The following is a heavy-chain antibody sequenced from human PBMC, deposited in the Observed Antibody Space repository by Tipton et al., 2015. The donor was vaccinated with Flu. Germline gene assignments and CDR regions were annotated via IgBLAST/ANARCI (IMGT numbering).Heavy chain of an antibody. CDR1: GGSLSSFY. J-gene: IGHJ4*02. Sequence: LRLSCTVSGGSLSSFYWTWIRQPAGKGLEWIGRIYSSGITKYNPSLKSRGTMSVDTSKNQFSLSLSSVTAADTAVYYCARGSGSGTFVIFDYWGQGTLVAVSS. CDR3: ARGSGSGTFVIFDY. V-gene: IGHV4-4*07. CDR2: IYSSGIT. D-gene: IGHD3-10*01.